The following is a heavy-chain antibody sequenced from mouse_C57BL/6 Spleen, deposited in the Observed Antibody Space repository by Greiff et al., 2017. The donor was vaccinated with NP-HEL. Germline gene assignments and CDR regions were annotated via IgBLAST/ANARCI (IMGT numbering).Heavy chain of an antibody. Sequence: QVQLQQSGAELVKPGASVKISCKASGYAFSSYWMHWVKQRPGKGLEWIGQLYPGDGDTNYNGKFKGKATLTADKSSSTAYMQLSSLTSEDSAVYFCAREGYYGSSYDYFDYWGQGTTLTVSS. CDR1: GYAFSSYW. CDR3: AREGYYGSSYDYFDY. D-gene: IGHD1-1*01. CDR2: LYPGDGDT. J-gene: IGHJ2*01. V-gene: IGHV1-80*01.